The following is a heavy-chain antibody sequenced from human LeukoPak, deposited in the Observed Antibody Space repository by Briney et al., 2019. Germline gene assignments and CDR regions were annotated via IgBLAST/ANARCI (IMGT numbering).Heavy chain of an antibody. J-gene: IGHJ2*01. Sequence: PSETLSLTCAVYGGSFSGYYWSWIRQPPGKGLEWIEEINHSGSTNYNPSLKSRVTISVDTSKNQFSLKLSSVTAADTAVYYCARDIELGSGCLDLWGRGTLATVSS. CDR2: INHSGST. D-gene: IGHD1-26*01. CDR1: GGSFSGYY. CDR3: ARDIELGSGCLDL. V-gene: IGHV4-34*01.